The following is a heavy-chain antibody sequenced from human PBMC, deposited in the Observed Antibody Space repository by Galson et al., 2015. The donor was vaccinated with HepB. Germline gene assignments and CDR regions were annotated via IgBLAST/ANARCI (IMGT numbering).Heavy chain of an antibody. D-gene: IGHD3-9*01. CDR1: GGSFSNFP. J-gene: IGHJ5*02. Sequence: SVKVSCKASGGSFSNFPISWVRQAPGQGLECMGRIVPVFDTTHYAQKFQGRLTITADESTNTAYMELSSLRSEDTAVYYCARGPLAAEYDLLTGFSQKTNWFDPWGQGTLITVSS. V-gene: IGHV1-69*13. CDR2: IVPVFDTT. CDR3: ARGPLAAEYDLLTGFSQKTNWFDP.